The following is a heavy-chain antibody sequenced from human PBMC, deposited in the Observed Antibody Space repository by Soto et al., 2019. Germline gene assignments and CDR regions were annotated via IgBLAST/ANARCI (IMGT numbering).Heavy chain of an antibody. V-gene: IGHV3-23*01. J-gene: IGHJ4*02. D-gene: IGHD1-26*01. CDR1: GFTFSSYA. CDR2: ISGSGGSA. Sequence: LRVSCAASGFTFSSYAMTWVRQAPGKGLEWVSAISGSGGSAYYADSVKGQFTISRDNSKNTLYLQMNSLRAEDTAVYYCAKGLYSGSYFDYWGQGTLVTV. CDR3: AKGLYSGSYFDY.